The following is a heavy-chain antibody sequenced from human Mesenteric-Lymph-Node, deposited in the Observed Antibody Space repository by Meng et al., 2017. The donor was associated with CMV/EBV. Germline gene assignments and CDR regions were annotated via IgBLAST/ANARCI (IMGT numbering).Heavy chain of an antibody. Sequence: SCKASGTTCTGYYMPWVRQAPGQGLEWMGGINPNSGGTNYAQKFQGRVTMTRDTSISTAYMELSRLRSDDTAVYYCAREQPHTYFFDSWGQGALVTVSS. J-gene: IGHJ4*02. CDR1: GTTCTGYY. V-gene: IGHV1-2*02. D-gene: IGHD5-18*01. CDR2: INPNSGGT. CDR3: AREQPHTYFFDS.